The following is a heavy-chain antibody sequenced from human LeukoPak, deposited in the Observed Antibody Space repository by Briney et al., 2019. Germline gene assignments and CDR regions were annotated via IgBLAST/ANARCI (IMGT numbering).Heavy chain of an antibody. CDR3: ARRLRNLEWTRLLFTPGYFDS. CDR1: GFSLSTSGMC. Sequence: ESGPTLVNPTQTLTLTCTFSGFSLSTSGMCVSWIRQPPGKALEWLALIDWDDDKYYSTSLKTRITITKDTSKNQVVLTMTNMDPVDTATYYCARRLRNLEWTRLLFTPGYFDSWGQGTLVTVSS. CDR2: IDWDDDK. V-gene: IGHV2-70*12. J-gene: IGHJ4*02. D-gene: IGHD2-21*02.